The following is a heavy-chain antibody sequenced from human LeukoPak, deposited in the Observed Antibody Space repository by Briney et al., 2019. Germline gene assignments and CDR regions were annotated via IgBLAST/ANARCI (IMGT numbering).Heavy chain of an antibody. CDR3: ARAVAGADYFDY. CDR1: GGSISSGDYY. V-gene: IGHV4-30-4*01. D-gene: IGHD6-19*01. Sequence: PSETLSLTCTVSGGSISSGDYYWSWIRQPPGKGLEWIGYIHYSGSTYYNPSLKSRVTISLDTSKNQFSLKLSSVTAADTAVYYCARAVAGADYFDYWGQGTLVTVSS. J-gene: IGHJ4*02. CDR2: IHYSGST.